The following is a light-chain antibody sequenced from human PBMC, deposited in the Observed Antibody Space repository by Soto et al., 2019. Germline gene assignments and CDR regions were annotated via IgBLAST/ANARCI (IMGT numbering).Light chain of an antibody. V-gene: IGKV3-15*01. J-gene: IGKJ5*01. CDR1: QSVSSH. CDR2: DTS. CDR3: QQYSNWPPIT. Sequence: EVVMTQSPATLSASPGARALLSCRASQSVSSHLAWYQQQPGQAPRLLIYDTSTRATGIPARFSGSGSGTEFTLTISSLQSEDFAVYYCQQYSNWPPITFGQGTRLEIK.